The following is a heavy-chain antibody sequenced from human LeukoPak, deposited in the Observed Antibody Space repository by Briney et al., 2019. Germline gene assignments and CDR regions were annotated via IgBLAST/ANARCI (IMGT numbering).Heavy chain of an antibody. V-gene: IGHV3-7*01. CDR1: GFTFSSYW. D-gene: IGHD3-3*01. J-gene: IGHJ5*02. Sequence: GGSLRLSCAASGFTFSSYWMSWVRQAPGKGLEWVANIKQDGSEKYYVDSVKGRFTISRDNAKNSLYLQMNSLRAEDTAVYYCARRRFLEWLLRYWFDPWGQGTLVTVSS. CDR2: IKQDGSEK. CDR3: ARRRFLEWLLRYWFDP.